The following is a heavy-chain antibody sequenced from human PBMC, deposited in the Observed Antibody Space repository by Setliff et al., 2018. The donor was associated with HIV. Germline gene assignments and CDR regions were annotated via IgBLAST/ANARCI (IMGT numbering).Heavy chain of an antibody. CDR3: AAGSRYYYYYYYMDV. V-gene: IGHV1-58*01. CDR2: INIRSGNT. Sequence: ASVKVSCKASGYSFTTSGVSWVRQAPGQGLEWMGWINIRSGNTNYAQKFQERVTITRDMSTSTAYMELSSLRSEDTAVYYCAAGSRYYYYYYYMDVWGKGTTVTVSS. CDR1: GYSFTTSG. J-gene: IGHJ6*03. D-gene: IGHD1-1*01.